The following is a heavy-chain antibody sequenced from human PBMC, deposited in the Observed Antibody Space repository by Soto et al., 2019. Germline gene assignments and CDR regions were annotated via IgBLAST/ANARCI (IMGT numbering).Heavy chain of an antibody. J-gene: IGHJ6*02. CDR3: ARQVYGGTNYYYYGMDV. CDR2: IIPIFGTA. D-gene: IGHD4-17*01. CDR1: GGTFSSYA. Sequence: QVQLVQSGAEVQKPGSSVKVSCKASGGTFSSYAISWVRQAPGQGLEWMGGIIPIFGTANYAQKFQGRVTITADESTSTAYMELSSLRSEDTAVYYCARQVYGGTNYYYYGMDVWGQGTTVTVSS. V-gene: IGHV1-69*01.